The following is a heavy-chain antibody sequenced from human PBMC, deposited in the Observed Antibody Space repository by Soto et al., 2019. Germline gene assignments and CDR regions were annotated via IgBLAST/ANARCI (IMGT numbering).Heavy chain of an antibody. J-gene: IGHJ3*02. D-gene: IGHD4-17*01. CDR2: IIPIFGTA. CDR1: GYTFTGYY. V-gene: IGHV1-69*13. Sequence: SVKVSCKASGYTFTGYYMHWVRQAPGQGLEWMGGIIPIFGTANYAQKFQGRVTITADESTSTAYMELSSLRSEDTAVYYCARGSTRYDYGDYDAFDIWGQGTMVTVSS. CDR3: ARGSTRYDYGDYDAFDI.